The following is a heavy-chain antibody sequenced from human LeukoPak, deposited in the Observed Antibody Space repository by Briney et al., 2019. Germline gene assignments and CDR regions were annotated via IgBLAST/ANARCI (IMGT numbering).Heavy chain of an antibody. D-gene: IGHD3-3*01. Sequence: GGSLRLSCAASGFTFSSYSMNWVRQAPGKGLEWVSYISSSSSTIYYADSVKGRFTISRDNSKNTLYLQMNSLRAGDTAVYYCARAVDVLRAFDIWGQGTMVTVSS. CDR3: ARAVDVLRAFDI. J-gene: IGHJ3*02. CDR2: ISSSSSTI. CDR1: GFTFSSYS. V-gene: IGHV3-48*01.